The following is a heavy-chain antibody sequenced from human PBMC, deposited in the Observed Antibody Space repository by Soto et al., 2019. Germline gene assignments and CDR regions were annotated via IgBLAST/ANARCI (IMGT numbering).Heavy chain of an antibody. J-gene: IGHJ4*02. CDR2: INAGNGNT. V-gene: IGHV1-3*01. CDR3: ARVGRYFDWSTFDY. CDR1: GYTFTGYA. D-gene: IGHD3-9*01. Sequence: GASVKVSCKASGYTFTGYAMHWVRQAPGQRLEWMGWINAGNGNTKYSQKFQGRVTITRDTSASTAYMELSSLRSEDTAVYYCARVGRYFDWSTFDYWGQGTLVTVSS.